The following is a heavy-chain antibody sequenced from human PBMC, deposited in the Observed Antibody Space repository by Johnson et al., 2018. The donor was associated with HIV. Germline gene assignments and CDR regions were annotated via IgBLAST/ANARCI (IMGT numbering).Heavy chain of an antibody. J-gene: IGHJ3*02. CDR2: ISYDGSNK. V-gene: IGHV3-30-3*01. CDR1: GFTFSSYA. CDR3: ASLGLDLVVKAPLSVVFDAFEI. Sequence: QVQLVESGGGVVQPGRSLRLSCAASGFTFSSYAMHWVRQAPGKGLEWVAVISYDGSNKYYADSVKGRFTISRDNSKNTLYLQMNSLRAEDTAVYYCASLGLDLVVKAPLSVVFDAFEIWGKGTMVTVSS. D-gene: IGHD2-2*01.